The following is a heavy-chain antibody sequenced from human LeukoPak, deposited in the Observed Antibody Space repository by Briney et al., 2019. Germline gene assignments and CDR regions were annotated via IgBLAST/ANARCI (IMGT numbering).Heavy chain of an antibody. V-gene: IGHV3-23*01. CDR1: GFTFSSNA. J-gene: IGHJ5*02. D-gene: IGHD6-19*01. CDR3: AQGYSTGWYPS. Sequence: GGSLRLSCAASGFTFSSNAMSWVRQAPGKGLEWISAISVNGETTYYADSVKGRFIISRDTSKNTLYLQLSSLRAEDTAVYYCAQGYSTGWYPSWGRGSLVSVSS. CDR2: ISVNGETT.